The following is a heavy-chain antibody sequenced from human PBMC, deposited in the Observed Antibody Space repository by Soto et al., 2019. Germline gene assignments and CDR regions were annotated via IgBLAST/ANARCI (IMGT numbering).Heavy chain of an antibody. CDR3: ARGGIAAAAPPDY. CDR2: IYYSGST. V-gene: IGHV4-31*03. J-gene: IGHJ4*02. CDR1: GGSISSGGYY. Sequence: QVQLQESGPGLVKPSQTLSLTCTVSGGSISSGGYYWSWISQHPGKGLEWIGYIYYSGSTYYNPSLKSRVTISVHTSKNQVSLKLSSVTAADTAVYYCARGGIAAAAPPDYWGQGTLVTVSS. D-gene: IGHD6-13*01.